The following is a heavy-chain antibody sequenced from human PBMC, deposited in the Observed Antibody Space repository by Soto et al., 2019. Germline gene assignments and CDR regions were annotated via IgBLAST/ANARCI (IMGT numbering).Heavy chain of an antibody. CDR3: VKIRKNYRAEYFKD. CDR1: GFDFSDYY. D-gene: IGHD1-7*01. Sequence: GGSLRLSCAVSGFDFSDYYMSWIRQAPGKGLEWLSYISGSGATIYYADSVKGRFTISRDNVDDSLSLHMNNLRGDDTAIYYCVKIRKNYRAEYFKDWGQGTLVTVSS. V-gene: IGHV3-11*01. J-gene: IGHJ1*01. CDR2: ISGSGATI.